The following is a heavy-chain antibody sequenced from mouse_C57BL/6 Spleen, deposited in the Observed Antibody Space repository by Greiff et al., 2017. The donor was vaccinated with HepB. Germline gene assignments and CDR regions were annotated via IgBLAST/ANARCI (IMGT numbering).Heavy chain of an antibody. D-gene: IGHD2-4*01. CDR1: GYSITSGYY. CDR2: ISYDGSN. J-gene: IGHJ4*01. V-gene: IGHV3-6*01. CDR3: ARDRDDYDSYAMDY. Sequence: EVQVVESGPGLVKPSQSLSLTCSVTGYSITSGYYWNWIRQFPGNKLEWMGYISYDGSNNYNPSLKNRISITRDTSKNQFFLKLNSVTTEDTATYYCARDRDDYDSYAMDYWGQGTSVTVSS.